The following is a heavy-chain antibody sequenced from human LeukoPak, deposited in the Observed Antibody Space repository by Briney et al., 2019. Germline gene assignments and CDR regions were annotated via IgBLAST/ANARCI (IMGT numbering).Heavy chain of an antibody. CDR2: INTNTGNP. CDR1: GYTFTSYA. V-gene: IGHV7-4-1*02. Sequence: ASVKVSCKASGYTFTSYAMNWVRQAPGQGLEWMGWINTNTGNPTYAQDFTGRFVFSLDTSVSTAYLQVSSLKAEDTAVYYCARGLASTPYYFDYWGQGTLVTVSS. CDR3: ARGLASTPYYFDY. J-gene: IGHJ4*02.